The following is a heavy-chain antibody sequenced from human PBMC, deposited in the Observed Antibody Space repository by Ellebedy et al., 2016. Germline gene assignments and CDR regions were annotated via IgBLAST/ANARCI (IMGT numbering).Heavy chain of an antibody. V-gene: IGHV4-31*03. CDR3: ATYCSGGSCYPNRGAFDI. CDR2: IYYSGST. Sequence: LRLXXTVSGGSISSGGYYWSWIRQHPGKGLEWIGYIYYSGSTYYNPSLKSRVTISVDTSKNQFSLKLSSVTAADTAVYYCATYCSGGSCYPNRGAFDIWGQGTMVTVSS. CDR1: GGSISSGGYY. D-gene: IGHD2-15*01. J-gene: IGHJ3*02.